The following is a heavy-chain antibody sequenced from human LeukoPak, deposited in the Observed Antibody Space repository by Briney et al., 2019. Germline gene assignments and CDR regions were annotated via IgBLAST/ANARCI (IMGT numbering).Heavy chain of an antibody. CDR3: ARPHGYSSGWFTY. CDR1: GGSISSSSYY. D-gene: IGHD6-19*01. J-gene: IGHJ4*02. Sequence: SETLSLTCTVSGGSISSSSYYWGWIRQPPGKGLEWIGSIYYSGSTYYNPSLKSRVTISVDTPKNQFSLKLSSVTAADTAVYYCARPHGYSSGWFTYWGQGTLVTVSS. V-gene: IGHV4-39*01. CDR2: IYYSGST.